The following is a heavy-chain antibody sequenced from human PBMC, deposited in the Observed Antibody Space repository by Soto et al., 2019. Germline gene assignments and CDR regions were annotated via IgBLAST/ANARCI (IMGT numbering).Heavy chain of an antibody. J-gene: IGHJ5*02. Sequence: PSETLSLTCTVSGGSISSGGYYWSWIRQHPGKGLEWIGYIYYSGSTYYNPSLKSRVTISVDTSKNQFSLKLSSVTAADTAVYYCAAGELAMNPGAYNWFDPWGQGTLVTVSS. CDR2: IYYSGST. CDR3: AAGELAMNPGAYNWFDP. CDR1: GGSISSGGYY. V-gene: IGHV4-31*03. D-gene: IGHD6-6*01.